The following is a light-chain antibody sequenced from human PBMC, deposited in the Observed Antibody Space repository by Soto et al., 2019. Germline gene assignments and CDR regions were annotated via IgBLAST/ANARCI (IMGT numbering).Light chain of an antibody. V-gene: IGLV1-40*01. CDR2: SNT. J-gene: IGLJ1*01. CDR1: SSNIGAGYD. CDR3: QSYDSILTGSV. Sequence: QSVLTQPPAVSGAPGQTVTISCTGGSSNIGAGYDVHWYQQVPGTAPKLALYSNTPRPSGVPDRFSGSRSGSSASLAITGLQAEDEADYYCQSYDSILTGSVFGTGTKVNV.